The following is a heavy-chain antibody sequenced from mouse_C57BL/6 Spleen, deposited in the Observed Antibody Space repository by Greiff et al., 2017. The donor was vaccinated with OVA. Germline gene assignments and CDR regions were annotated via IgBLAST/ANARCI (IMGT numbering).Heavy chain of an antibody. CDR2: IDPSDSET. V-gene: IGHV1-52*01. CDR1: GYTFTSYW. CDR3: ARSYDYDEIAY. D-gene: IGHD2-4*01. Sequence: VQLQQPGAELVRPGSSVKLSCKASGYTFTSYWMHWVKQRPIQGLEWIGNIDPSDSETHYNQKFKDKATLTVDKSSSTAYMQLSSLTSEDSAVYYCARSYDYDEIAYWGQGTLVTVSA. J-gene: IGHJ3*01.